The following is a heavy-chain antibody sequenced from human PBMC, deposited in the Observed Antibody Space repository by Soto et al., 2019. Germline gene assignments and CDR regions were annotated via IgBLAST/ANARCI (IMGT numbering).Heavy chain of an antibody. Sequence: PSETLSLTCTVSGDSVISGLYYWGWVRQPPGKGLEWIGYIYYSGSTNYNPSLENRVTMSLATSKNQFSLKLRSVTAADTAVYYCARHIVVVTAPSDFDYWGQGTLVTVSS. J-gene: IGHJ4*02. D-gene: IGHD2-21*02. CDR1: GDSVISGLYY. V-gene: IGHV4-61*01. CDR2: IYYSGST. CDR3: ARHIVVVTAPSDFDY.